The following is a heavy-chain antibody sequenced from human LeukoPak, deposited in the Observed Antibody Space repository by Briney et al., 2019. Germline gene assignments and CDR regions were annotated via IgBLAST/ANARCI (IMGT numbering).Heavy chain of an antibody. J-gene: IGHJ2*01. Sequence: SETLSLTCAVSGGSSRSGDYFWSWIRQPPGKGLEWIGYIYYSGSTYYNPSLKSRVTISVGTSKNQFSLKLSSVTAADAAVYYCARGGKAAVRFDLWGRGTLVTVSS. CDR3: ARGGKAAVRFDL. V-gene: IGHV4-30-4*01. CDR1: GGSSRSGDYF. CDR2: IYYSGST. D-gene: IGHD2-15*01.